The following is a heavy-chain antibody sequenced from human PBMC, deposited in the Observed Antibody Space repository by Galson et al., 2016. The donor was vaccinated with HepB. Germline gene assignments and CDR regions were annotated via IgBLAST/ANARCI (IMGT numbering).Heavy chain of an antibody. CDR2: ISGGSSYI. CDR3: ATRSSGWYYFDY. Sequence: WVSSISGGSSYIYYADSVKGRFTISRDNAKNSLYLQMNSLRAEDTAVYYCATRSSGWYYFDYWGQGTLVTVSS. V-gene: IGHV3-21*01. D-gene: IGHD6-19*01. J-gene: IGHJ4*02.